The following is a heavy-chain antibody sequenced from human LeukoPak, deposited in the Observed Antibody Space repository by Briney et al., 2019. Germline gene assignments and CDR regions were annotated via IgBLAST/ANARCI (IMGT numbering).Heavy chain of an antibody. CDR1: GGSISSSSYY. Sequence: SETLSLTCTVSGGSISSSSYYWAWICQPPGKGLEWIGNIYYSGNTYYNPSLKSRVTISVDTSKNQFSLKLSSVTAADTAVYYCASGYSYGFDYWGQGTLVTVSS. J-gene: IGHJ4*02. D-gene: IGHD5-18*01. CDR3: ASGYSYGFDY. CDR2: IYYSGNT. V-gene: IGHV4-39*07.